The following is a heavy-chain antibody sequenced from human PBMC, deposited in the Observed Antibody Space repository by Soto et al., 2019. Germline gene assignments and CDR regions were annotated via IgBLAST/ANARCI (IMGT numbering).Heavy chain of an antibody. D-gene: IGHD6-19*01. CDR1: GFTFSNYA. CDR3: AKSTAVAGVSDY. Sequence: GVLRLSCAASGFTFSNYAMSWVRQAPGKGLEWVSTISGSGGSTYYVDSVKGRFTISRDNSKNTLYLQMNSLRAEDTAVYYCAKSTAVAGVSDYWGQGTLVTVSS. V-gene: IGHV3-23*01. J-gene: IGHJ4*02. CDR2: ISGSGGST.